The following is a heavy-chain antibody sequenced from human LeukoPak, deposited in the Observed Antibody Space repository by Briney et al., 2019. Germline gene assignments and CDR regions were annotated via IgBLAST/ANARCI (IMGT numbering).Heavy chain of an antibody. CDR1: GFTFSSYG. Sequence: PGRSLRLSCAASGFTFSSYGMHWVRQAPGKRLEWVALISYDGSNKYYADSVKGRFTLSRDNSKNSLYLQMNSLRSEDTAFYYCAKDKALGYCSAGSCLYLDYWGQGTLVTVSS. D-gene: IGHD2-15*01. CDR3: AKDKALGYCSAGSCLYLDY. J-gene: IGHJ4*02. V-gene: IGHV3-30*18. CDR2: ISYDGSNK.